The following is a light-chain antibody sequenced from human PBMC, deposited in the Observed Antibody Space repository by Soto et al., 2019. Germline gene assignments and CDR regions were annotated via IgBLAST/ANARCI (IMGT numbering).Light chain of an antibody. J-gene: IGLJ1*01. CDR2: EVS. V-gene: IGLV2-23*02. Sequence: QSALTQPASVSGSPGQSITISCTGTSSDIGSYNLVSWYQQHPGKAPQLIIYEVSKRPSGVSYRFSGSKSGNTASLTISGLQAEDEADYYCCSYVGINTYVFGSGTKRTV. CDR1: SSDIGSYNL. CDR3: CSYVGINTYV.